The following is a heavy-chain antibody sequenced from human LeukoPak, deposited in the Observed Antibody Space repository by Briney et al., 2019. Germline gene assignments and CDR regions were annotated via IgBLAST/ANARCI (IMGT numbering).Heavy chain of an antibody. Sequence: GGSLRLSCAASGFTFSSYTMHWIRQAPGKGLEWVSSISGSNSYIFYADSVKGRFTVSRDNAKDSLYLQMNSLRAEDTAVYYCARDPRGRSDNWFDPWGQGTLVTVSS. J-gene: IGHJ5*02. D-gene: IGHD3-10*01. CDR2: ISGSNSYI. CDR1: GFTFSSYT. V-gene: IGHV3-21*01. CDR3: ARDPRGRSDNWFDP.